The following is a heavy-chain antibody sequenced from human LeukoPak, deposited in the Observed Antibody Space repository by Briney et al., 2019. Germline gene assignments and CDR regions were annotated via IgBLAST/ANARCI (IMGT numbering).Heavy chain of an antibody. D-gene: IGHD3-10*01. Sequence: GGSLRLSCAASGFTFSNAWVSWVRQAPGKGLEWVSVIYSGGSTYYADSVKGRFTISRDNSKNTLYLQMNSLRAEDTAVYYCAKVAHYYGSGSYYEYYFDYWGQGTLVTVSS. CDR2: IYSGGST. J-gene: IGHJ4*02. V-gene: IGHV3-53*01. CDR1: GFTFSNAW. CDR3: AKVAHYYGSGSYYEYYFDY.